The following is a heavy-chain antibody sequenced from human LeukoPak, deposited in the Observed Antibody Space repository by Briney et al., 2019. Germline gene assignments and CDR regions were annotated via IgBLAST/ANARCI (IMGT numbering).Heavy chain of an antibody. CDR3: ARGIAATNYMDV. J-gene: IGHJ6*03. CDR1: GFTFSSYT. Sequence: PGGSLRLSCAASGFTFSSYTMHWVRQAPGKGLEWVAVISYDGSNKYYADPVKGRFTISRDNSKSTLFLQMNSPSAEDTAVYYCARGIAATNYMDVWGKGTTVTVSS. D-gene: IGHD6-13*01. CDR2: ISYDGSNK. V-gene: IGHV3-30-3*01.